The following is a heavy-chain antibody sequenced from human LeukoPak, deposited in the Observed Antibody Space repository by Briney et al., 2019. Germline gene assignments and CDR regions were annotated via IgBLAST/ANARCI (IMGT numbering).Heavy chain of an antibody. D-gene: IGHD6-13*01. J-gene: IGHJ1*01. CDR2: INPNSGGT. CDR1: RYTFTGYY. V-gene: IGHV1-2*02. Sequence: ASVKVSCKASRYTFTGYYMHWVRQAPGQGLEWMGWINPNSGGTNYAQKFQGRVTMTRDTSISTAYMELSRLRSDDTAVYYCARDWPTIAAAGTIPEYFQHWGQGTLVTVSS. CDR3: ARDWPTIAAAGTIPEYFQH.